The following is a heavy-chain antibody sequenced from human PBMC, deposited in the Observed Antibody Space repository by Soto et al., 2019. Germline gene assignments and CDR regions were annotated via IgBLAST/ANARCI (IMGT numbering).Heavy chain of an antibody. CDR1: GFTFSGYA. CDR2: IWYDGTNT. D-gene: IGHD5-18*01. V-gene: IGHV3-33*01. J-gene: IGHJ4*02. Sequence: QVQLVESGGGVVQPGRSLRLSCAASGFTFSGYAMHWVRQAPGKGLEWVAVIWYDGTNTYYGDSVKDRFTVSRDNSKNTLWLQMSSLRVEDTAVYYCARAGGYGYGEQTFDYWGQGTLVTVSS. CDR3: ARAGGYGYGEQTFDY.